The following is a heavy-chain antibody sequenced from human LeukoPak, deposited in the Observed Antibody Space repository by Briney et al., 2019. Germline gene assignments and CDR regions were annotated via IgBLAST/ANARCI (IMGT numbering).Heavy chain of an antibody. CDR3: ARNTDPYYDFWSGYLGPSYGMDV. V-gene: IGHV1-46*01. J-gene: IGHJ6*02. D-gene: IGHD3-3*01. CDR2: INPSGGSA. Sequence: ASVKVSCKASGYTFTSYYMHWVRQAPGPGLEWMGIINPSGGSASYAQKFQGRVTMTRDTSTSTVYMELSSLRSEDPAVYYCARNTDPYYDFWSGYLGPSYGMDVWGQGTTVTVSS. CDR1: GYTFTSYY.